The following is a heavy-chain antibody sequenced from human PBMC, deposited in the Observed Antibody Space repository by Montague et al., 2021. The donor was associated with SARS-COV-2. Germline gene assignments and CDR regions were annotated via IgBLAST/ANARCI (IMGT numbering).Heavy chain of an antibody. V-gene: IGHV6-1*01. D-gene: IGHD2-21*02. CDR1: GDSVSSNIAT. J-gene: IGHJ2*01. CDR3: ARAYCGGDCYFHWYFDL. Sequence: CAISGDSVSSNIATWNWIRQSPSRGLEWLGRTYYRSKWHNDYAVSVKSRVIINPDTSNNRISLQLNSVTPEDTAVYYCARAYCGGDCYFHWYFDLWGRGTLVTVSS. CDR2: TYYRSKWHN.